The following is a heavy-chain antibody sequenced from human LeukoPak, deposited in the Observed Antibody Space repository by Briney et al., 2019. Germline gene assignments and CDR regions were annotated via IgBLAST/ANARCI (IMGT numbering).Heavy chain of an antibody. V-gene: IGHV3-21*01. CDR2: ISSSSSYI. J-gene: IGHJ4*02. Sequence: GGSLRLSCAASGFTFSSYSMNWVRQAPGQGLEWVSSISSSSSYIYYADSVKGRFTISRDNAKNSLYLQMNSLRAEDTAVYYYARDGLRLGETPCYWGQGTLVTVSS. CDR3: ARDGLRLGETPCY. D-gene: IGHD3-16*01. CDR1: GFTFSSYS.